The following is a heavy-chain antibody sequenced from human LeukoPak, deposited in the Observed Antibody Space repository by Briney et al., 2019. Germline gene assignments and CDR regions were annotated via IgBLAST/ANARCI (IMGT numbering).Heavy chain of an antibody. CDR3: AREEASGLHY. V-gene: IGHV7-4-1*02. CDR1: GYTFTSYA. CDR2: IHTHTGNP. D-gene: IGHD1-26*01. Sequence: GASVKVSCTASGYTFTSYAMNWVRQAPGQGLEWMGWIHTHTGNPTYVQGFTGRFVFSLDTSVSTAYLQISSLKAEDTAIYYCAREEASGLHYWGQGTLVTVSS. J-gene: IGHJ4*02.